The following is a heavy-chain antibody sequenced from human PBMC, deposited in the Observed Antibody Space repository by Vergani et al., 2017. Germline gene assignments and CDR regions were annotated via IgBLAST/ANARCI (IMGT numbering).Heavy chain of an antibody. V-gene: IGHV4-59*11. CDR3: ARLSRRDPEDY. CDR2: IYYSGST. D-gene: IGHD2-21*02. J-gene: IGHJ4*02. Sequence: QVQLQESGPGLVKPSETLSLTCTVSGGSISSHYWSWIRQPPGKGLEWIGYIYYSGSTNYNPSLKSRVTISVDTSKNQFSLKISSVTAADTAVYYCARLSRRDPEDYWGQGTLVTVSS. CDR1: GGSISSHY.